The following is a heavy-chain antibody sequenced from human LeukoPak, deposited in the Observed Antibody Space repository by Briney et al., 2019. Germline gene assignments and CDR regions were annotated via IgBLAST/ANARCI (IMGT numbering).Heavy chain of an antibody. J-gene: IGHJ5*02. V-gene: IGHV3-21*01. CDR2: ISSSSSYI. Sequence: PGGSLRLSCAASGFTFSSYSMNWVRQAPGKGLEWVSSISSSSSYIYYADSVKGRFTISRDNAKNSLYLQMNSLRAEDTAVYYCARDWWGSYSGWFDPWGQGTLVTVSS. CDR1: GFTFSSYS. CDR3: ARDWWGSYSGWFDP. D-gene: IGHD1-26*01.